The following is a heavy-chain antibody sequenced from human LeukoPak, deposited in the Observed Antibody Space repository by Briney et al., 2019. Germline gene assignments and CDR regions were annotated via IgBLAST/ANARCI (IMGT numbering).Heavy chain of an antibody. CDR3: ARATRYNWNDDRYYFDY. CDR2: NYYTGST. V-gene: IGHV4-59*01. D-gene: IGHD1-1*01. CDR1: GGSISYYY. J-gene: IGHJ4*02. Sequence: SETLSLTCTVSGGSISYYYWNWIRQPPGKGLEWIGQNYYTGSTKHNPSLKSPLTISVDTSKNQFSLRLSSVPAADTALYYCARATRYNWNDDRYYFDYWGQGTLVTVSS.